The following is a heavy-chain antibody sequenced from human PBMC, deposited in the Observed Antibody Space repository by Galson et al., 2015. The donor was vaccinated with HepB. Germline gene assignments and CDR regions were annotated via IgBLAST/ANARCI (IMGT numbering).Heavy chain of an antibody. CDR2: ISTGSSTK. CDR1: GFTFSSYG. CDR3: ARSPGRRGVDPRPCYFDY. D-gene: IGHD3-10*01. V-gene: IGHV3-48*02. Sequence: SLRLSCAASGFTFSSYGMSWVRQAPGKGLEWVSYISTGSSTKYYADSVKGRLTISRDTAKSSLYLQLSSLRDEDTAVYYCARSPGRRGVDPRPCYFDYWGQGTLVTVSS. J-gene: IGHJ4*02.